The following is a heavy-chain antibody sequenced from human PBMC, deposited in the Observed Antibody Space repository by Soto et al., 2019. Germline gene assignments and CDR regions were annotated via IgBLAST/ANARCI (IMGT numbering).Heavy chain of an antibody. D-gene: IGHD5-12*01. CDR1: GFTFSSYA. V-gene: IGHV3-30-3*01. CDR2: ISYDGSNK. J-gene: IGHJ6*02. CDR3: ARDYYRFNSGYGFSMDV. Sequence: QVQLVESGGGVVQPGRSLRLSCAASGFTFSSYAMHWVRQAPGKGLEWVAVISYDGSNKYYADSVKGRFTISRDNSKNTLYLQMNSLRAAVTAVYYCARDYYRFNSGYGFSMDVWGQGTTVTVSS.